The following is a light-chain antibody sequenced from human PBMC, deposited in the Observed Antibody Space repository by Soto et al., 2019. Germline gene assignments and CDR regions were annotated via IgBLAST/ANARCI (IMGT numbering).Light chain of an antibody. CDR3: SSYTTSSTRV. CDR1: SSDVGAYDF. CDR2: EVR. J-gene: IGLJ1*01. V-gene: IGLV2-14*03. Sequence: QSVLTQPASVSGSPGQSITISCTGTSSDVGAYDFVSWYQQHPDKAPKLMIYEVRNRPSGVSNRLSGSKSVNTATLTISGLQAEDEADYYCSSYTTSSTRVFGTGTKVTV.